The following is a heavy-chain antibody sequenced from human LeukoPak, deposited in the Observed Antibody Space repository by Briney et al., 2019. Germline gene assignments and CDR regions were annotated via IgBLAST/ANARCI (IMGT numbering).Heavy chain of an antibody. D-gene: IGHD1-26*01. J-gene: IGHJ4*02. V-gene: IGHV5-51*01. Sequence: GESLKISCNVSGYTFTTYWIAWVRQMPGKGLEWVGIIYPSDSDTRYSPSFQGQVTISVDRSISTAYLQWSSLKSSDTAMFYCARRRSGSYIDYWGQGTLVTVSS. CDR3: ARRRSGSYIDY. CDR1: GYTFTTYW. CDR2: IYPSDSDT.